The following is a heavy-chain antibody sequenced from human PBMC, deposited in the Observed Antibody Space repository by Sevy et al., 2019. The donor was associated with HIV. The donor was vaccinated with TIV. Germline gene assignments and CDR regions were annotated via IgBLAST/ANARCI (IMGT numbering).Heavy chain of an antibody. Sequence: GGSLRLSCAASGFTFSNYWMSWVRQAPGKGLEWVANIKQDGSEKYYVDSVKGRFTVSRANAKNSLYLQMNSLRAEDTAVYYCARPYRTDPFYYSGSGGYYYPSYFDYWGQGTLVTVSS. CDR1: GFTFSNYW. V-gene: IGHV3-7*01. D-gene: IGHD3-22*01. CDR2: IKQDGSEK. J-gene: IGHJ4*02. CDR3: ARPYRTDPFYYSGSGGYYYPSYFDY.